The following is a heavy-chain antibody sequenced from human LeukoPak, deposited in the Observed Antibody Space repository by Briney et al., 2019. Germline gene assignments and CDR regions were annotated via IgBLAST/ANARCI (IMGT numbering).Heavy chain of an antibody. CDR3: ARVKRFGELTIYYYYRMDV. V-gene: IGHV4-34*01. J-gene: IGHJ6*04. CDR2: INHSGST. Sequence: SETLSLTCAVYGGSFSGYYWSWIRQPPGKGLEWIGEINHSGSTNYNPSLKGRVTISVDTSKNQFSLKLSSVTAADTAVYYCARVKRFGELTIYYYYRMDVWGKGTTVTVSS. D-gene: IGHD3-10*01. CDR1: GGSFSGYY.